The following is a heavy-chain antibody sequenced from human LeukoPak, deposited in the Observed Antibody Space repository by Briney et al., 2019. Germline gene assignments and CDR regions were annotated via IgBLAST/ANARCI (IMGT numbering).Heavy chain of an antibody. CDR2: IYYSGST. CDR3: ARRVVTIFQNWFDP. Sequence: SETLSLTCAVSGGSISSSSYYWGWIRQPPGKGLEWIGSIYYSGSTYYNPSLKSRVTISVDTSKNQFSLKLSSVTAADTAVYYCARRVVTIFQNWFDPWGQGTLVTVSS. CDR1: GGSISSSSYY. D-gene: IGHD3-9*01. V-gene: IGHV4-39*01. J-gene: IGHJ5*02.